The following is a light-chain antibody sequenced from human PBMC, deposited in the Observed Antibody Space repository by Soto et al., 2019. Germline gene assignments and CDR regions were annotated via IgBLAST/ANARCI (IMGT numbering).Light chain of an antibody. V-gene: IGLV2-14*01. CDR1: SSDVGGYDY. CDR2: EVS. Sequence: QSVVTQPASVSGSPGQSITISCTGTSSDVGGYDYVSWYQQYPGKAPRLIIYEVSNRPPGVSNRFSGSKSGNTASLTISGLRAEDEGDYFCSSYTGTSALILFGGGTKLTVL. CDR3: SSYTGTSALIL. J-gene: IGLJ2*01.